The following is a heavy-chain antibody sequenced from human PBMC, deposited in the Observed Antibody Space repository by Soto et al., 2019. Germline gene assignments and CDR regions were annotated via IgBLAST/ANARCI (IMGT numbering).Heavy chain of an antibody. J-gene: IGHJ5*02. CDR3: AKFYGGNSAHTYTIDP. D-gene: IGHD2-21*02. CDR2: ISGSGGST. CDR1: GFTFSTYA. Sequence: EVQLLESGGGLVQPGGSLRLSCAASGFTFSTYAMSWVRQAPGKGLEWVSTISGSGGSTHYADSVKGRFTISRDNSKNPLYLQMTSLRAEDTGVYYCAKFYGGNSAHTYTIDPWGQGTLVTVSS. V-gene: IGHV3-23*01.